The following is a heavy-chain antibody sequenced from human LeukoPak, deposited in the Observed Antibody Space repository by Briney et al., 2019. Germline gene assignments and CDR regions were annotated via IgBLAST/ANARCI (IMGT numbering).Heavy chain of an antibody. CDR3: AKDGQPTVTTVDY. D-gene: IGHD4-17*01. CDR2: ISWNSGSI. Sequence: GGALRLSCAASGFTFDDYAVHWVRQAAGKGLEWVSGISWNSGSIGYADSVKGRFTISRDNAKNSLYLQMNSLRAEDTALYYCAKDGQPTVTTVDYWGQGTLVTVSS. V-gene: IGHV3-9*01. J-gene: IGHJ4*02. CDR1: GFTFDDYA.